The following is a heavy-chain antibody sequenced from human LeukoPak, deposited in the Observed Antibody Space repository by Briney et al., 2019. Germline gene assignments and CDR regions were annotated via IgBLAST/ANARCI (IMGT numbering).Heavy chain of an antibody. CDR2: IYHSGST. D-gene: IGHD2-2*01. Sequence: SETLSLTCAVSGGSISSSHWWSWVRQPPGKGLEWIGEIYHSGSTNYNPSLKSRVTISVDRSKNQFSLKLSSVTAADTAVYYCARGRKYIVVVPAATRADAFDIWGQGTMVTVSS. CDR1: GGSISSSHW. J-gene: IGHJ3*02. V-gene: IGHV4-4*02. CDR3: ARGRKYIVVVPAATRADAFDI.